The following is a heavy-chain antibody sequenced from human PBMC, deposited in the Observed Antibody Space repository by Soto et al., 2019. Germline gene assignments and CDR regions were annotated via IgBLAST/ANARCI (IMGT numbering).Heavy chain of an antibody. CDR2: IIPIFGTA. V-gene: IGHV1-69*06. Sequence: SVKVSCKASGGTFSSYAISWVRQAPGQGLEWMGGIIPIFGTANYAQKFQGRVTITADKSTSTAYMELSSLRSEDTAVYYCARSRGVVVVVAATAPGWFDPWGQGTLVTVSS. D-gene: IGHD2-15*01. CDR1: GGTFSSYA. CDR3: ARSRGVVVVVAATAPGWFDP. J-gene: IGHJ5*02.